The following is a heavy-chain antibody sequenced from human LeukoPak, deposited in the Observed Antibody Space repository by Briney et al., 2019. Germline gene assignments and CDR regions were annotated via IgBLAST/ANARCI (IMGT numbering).Heavy chain of an antibody. D-gene: IGHD1-1*01. J-gene: IGHJ6*02. CDR3: ARDLQLRIESMDV. Sequence: GGSLRLSCAASGFTFSSCAMHWVRQAPGKGLEWVAVISYDGSNKYYADSVKGRFTISRDNSKNTLYLQMNSLRAEDTAVYYCARDLQLRIESMDVWGQGTTVTVSS. CDR1: GFTFSSCA. V-gene: IGHV3-30-3*01. CDR2: ISYDGSNK.